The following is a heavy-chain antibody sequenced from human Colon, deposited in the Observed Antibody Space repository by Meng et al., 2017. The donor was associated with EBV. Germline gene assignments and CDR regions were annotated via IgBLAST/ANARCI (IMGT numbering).Heavy chain of an antibody. D-gene: IGHD6-19*01. CDR1: GGSFRGYY. CDR2: INYSGNT. V-gene: IGHV4-34*01. CDR3: ARRLAALDY. J-gene: IGHJ4*02. Sequence: QVQLQQWGAGLLXXXXXLSLSCAVYGGSFRGYYWTWIRQPPGKGLEWVAEINYSGNTNYSPSLKSRVTISIDTSKNQFSLKLSSVTAADTAIYYCARRLAALDYWGQGTLVTVSS.